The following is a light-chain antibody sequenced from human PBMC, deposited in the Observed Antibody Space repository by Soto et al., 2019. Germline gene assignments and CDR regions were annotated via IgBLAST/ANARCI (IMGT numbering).Light chain of an antibody. CDR1: QYISTY. CDR3: LQAYNYPWT. J-gene: IGKJ1*01. Sequence: IQMTQSPSSLSASVGDRVSITCRASQYISTYLNWYQQKPGKAPKLLIYAASNLQSGVPSRFSGSGSGTDFTLTICSLQPEDCATYYCLQAYNYPWTVGQGTMV. V-gene: IGKV1-6*01. CDR2: AAS.